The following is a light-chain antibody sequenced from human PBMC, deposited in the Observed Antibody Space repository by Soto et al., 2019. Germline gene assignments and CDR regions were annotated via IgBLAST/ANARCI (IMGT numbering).Light chain of an antibody. Sequence: EIVLTQSPGTLSLSPGERATLSCRASQSVASNNLAWYQQKPGQSPRLLIYGASSRARGIPDRFTGSGSGTDFILTITRLETEDFAVYYCQQYGSSPRTFGQGTKVDIK. CDR1: QSVASNN. V-gene: IGKV3-20*01. CDR2: GAS. CDR3: QQYGSSPRT. J-gene: IGKJ1*01.